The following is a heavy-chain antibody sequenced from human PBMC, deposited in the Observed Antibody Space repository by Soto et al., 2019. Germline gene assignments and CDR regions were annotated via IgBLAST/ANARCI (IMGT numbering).Heavy chain of an antibody. Sequence: SETLSLTCVVSGGSISSGNWWSWVRQPPGKGLEWIGEIYHSGSTNYNPSLKSRVTISVDKSKNQFSLKLSSVTAADTAVYYCAREVYYDSRKIKYFDYWGQGPLVTVSS. CDR1: GGSISSGNW. J-gene: IGHJ4*02. CDR3: AREVYYDSRKIKYFDY. V-gene: IGHV4-4*02. CDR2: IYHSGST. D-gene: IGHD3-22*01.